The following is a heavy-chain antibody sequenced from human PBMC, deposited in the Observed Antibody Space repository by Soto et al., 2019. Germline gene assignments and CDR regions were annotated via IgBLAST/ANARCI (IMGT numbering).Heavy chain of an antibody. Sequence: GESLKISCAASGFTFTSFAMGWVRRAPGKGRGGVSAISGSGGSTYYADSVKGRFTISRDNSKNTLYLQMNSLRAEDTAVYYCAKEEGNWGDAFDIWGQGTMVTVSS. CDR2: ISGSGGST. CDR1: GFTFTSFA. CDR3: AKEEGNWGDAFDI. V-gene: IGHV3-23*01. D-gene: IGHD7-27*01. J-gene: IGHJ3*02.